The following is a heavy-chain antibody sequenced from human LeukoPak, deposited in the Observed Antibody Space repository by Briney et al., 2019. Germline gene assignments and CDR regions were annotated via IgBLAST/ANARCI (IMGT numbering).Heavy chain of an antibody. CDR1: GFTFSDYY. V-gene: IGHV3-11*01. J-gene: IGHJ3*02. CDR3: TREGVYAPDPSSYHRDAFDI. CDR2: ISSSGSTI. D-gene: IGHD2/OR15-2a*01. Sequence: GGFLRLSCAASGFTFSDYYMSWIRQAPGKGLEWVSYISSSGSTIYYADSVKGRFTISRDNAKNSLYLQMNSLRAEDTAVYYCTREGVYAPDPSSYHRDAFDIWGQGTLVIVSS.